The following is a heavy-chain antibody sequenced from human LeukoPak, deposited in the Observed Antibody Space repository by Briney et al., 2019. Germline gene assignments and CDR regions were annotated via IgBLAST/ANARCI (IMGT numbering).Heavy chain of an antibody. Sequence: SETLSLTCTVSRGAISTYYWSWIRQPPGKGLEWIGYMYYSGSTNYNSSLKSRVTMSVDTSKNQFSLNLSTLTAADTAVYYCARLRRYYYDRSGYGPWCSELSGRGKLVTVSS. CDR3: ARLRRYYYDRSGYGPWCSEL. D-gene: IGHD3-22*01. CDR1: RGAISTYY. J-gene: IGHJ2*01. V-gene: IGHV4-59*08. CDR2: MYYSGST.